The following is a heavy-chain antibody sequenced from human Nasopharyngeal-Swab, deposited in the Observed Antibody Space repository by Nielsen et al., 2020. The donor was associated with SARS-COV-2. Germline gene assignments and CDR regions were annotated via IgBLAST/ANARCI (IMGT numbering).Heavy chain of an antibody. Sequence: GESLKISCAASGFTFNSYVMIWVRRAPGEGLEWVSYITVSGDATNYAESVKGRFIISRDNSKNLLYLQMNSLRVEDTATYYCAPDPNWGLGYWGRGTLVTVSS. CDR2: ITVSGDAT. V-gene: IGHV3-23*01. CDR3: APDPNWGLGY. J-gene: IGHJ4*02. D-gene: IGHD7-27*01. CDR1: GFTFNSYV.